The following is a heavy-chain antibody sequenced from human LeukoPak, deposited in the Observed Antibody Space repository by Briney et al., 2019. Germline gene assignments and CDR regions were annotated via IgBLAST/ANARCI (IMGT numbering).Heavy chain of an antibody. D-gene: IGHD3-3*01. Sequence: GGSLRLSCAASGFSFSSYGMSWVRQAPGKGLEWVSSISASGGSTYYADSVKGHFTISRDNSKNTLYLQMNSLRAEDTAVYYCAKGVGWAYYYYYMDVWGKGTTVTVSS. CDR3: AKGVGWAYYYYYMDV. V-gene: IGHV3-23*01. CDR1: GFSFSSYG. J-gene: IGHJ6*03. CDR2: ISASGGST.